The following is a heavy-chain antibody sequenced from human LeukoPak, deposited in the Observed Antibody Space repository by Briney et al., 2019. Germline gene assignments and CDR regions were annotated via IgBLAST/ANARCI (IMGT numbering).Heavy chain of an antibody. V-gene: IGHV1-58*02. Sequence: SVKVSCKASGFTFTSSAMQWVRQARGQRLEWIGWIVVGSGNTNYAQKFQGRVTITTDESTSTAYMELSSLRSEDTAVYYCARGTYYYDSSGYSGFDYWGQGTLVTVSS. J-gene: IGHJ4*02. CDR3: ARGTYYYDSSGYSGFDY. CDR1: GFTFTSSA. CDR2: IVVGSGNT. D-gene: IGHD3-22*01.